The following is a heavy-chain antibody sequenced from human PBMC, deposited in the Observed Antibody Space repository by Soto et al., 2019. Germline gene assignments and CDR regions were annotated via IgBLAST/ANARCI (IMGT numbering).Heavy chain of an antibody. CDR1: GDSVSSNSAA. CDR2: TYYRSKWYN. D-gene: IGHD2-15*01. J-gene: IGHJ3*02. Sequence: LLMQSQTLSLTCAISGDSVSSNSAAWNWIRQSPSRGLEWLGRTYYRSKWYNDYAVSVKSRITINPDTSKNQFSLQLNSVTPEDTAVYYCARDIVVVVAATPPSAFDIWGQGTMVTVSS. CDR3: ARDIVVVVAATPPSAFDI. V-gene: IGHV6-1*01.